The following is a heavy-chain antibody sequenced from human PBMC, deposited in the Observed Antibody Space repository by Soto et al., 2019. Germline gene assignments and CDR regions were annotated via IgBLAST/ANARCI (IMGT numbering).Heavy chain of an antibody. D-gene: IGHD4-17*01. CDR3: AKDMHGNGEYYFDY. CDR2: ISYDGSKK. V-gene: IGHV3-30*18. CDR1: GFTFSSYG. Sequence: QVRLVESGGGVVQPGRSLRLSCAASGFTFSSYGMNWVRQAPGKGLEWVSVISYDGSKKYYADSVKGRFTISRDNSKSTLHLQMNGLRAEDTAVYHCAKDMHGNGEYYFDYWGQGSLVTVSS. J-gene: IGHJ4*02.